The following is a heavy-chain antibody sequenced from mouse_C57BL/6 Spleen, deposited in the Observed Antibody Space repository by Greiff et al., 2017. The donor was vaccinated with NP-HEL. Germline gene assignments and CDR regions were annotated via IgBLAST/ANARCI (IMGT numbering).Heavy chain of an antibody. CDR2: ISYDGSN. V-gene: IGHV3-6*01. CDR1: GYSITSGYY. Sequence: ESGPGLVKPSQSLSLTCSVTGYSITSGYYWNWIRQFPGNKLEWMGYISYDGSNNYNPSLKNRISITRDTSKNQFFLKLNSVTTEDTATYYCAREGAYYSNYGYAMDYWGQGTSVTVSS. D-gene: IGHD2-5*01. J-gene: IGHJ4*01. CDR3: AREGAYYSNYGYAMDY.